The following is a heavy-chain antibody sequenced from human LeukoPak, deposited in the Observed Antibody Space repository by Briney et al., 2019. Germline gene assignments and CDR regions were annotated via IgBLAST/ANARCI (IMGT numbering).Heavy chain of an antibody. CDR3: ARGSGSNSPRYLKGDF. CDR2: INPDTGTT. D-gene: IGHD3-10*01. Sequence: ASVKVSCKASGYNLTAYHMHWVRQAPGQGLEWLGWINPDTGTTSLAQKFQGRVTLTRDTAISTVSIEVTRLTSDDTAIYYCARGSGSNSPRYLKGDFWGQGTLLTVSS. CDR1: GYNLTAYH. V-gene: IGHV1-2*02. J-gene: IGHJ4*02.